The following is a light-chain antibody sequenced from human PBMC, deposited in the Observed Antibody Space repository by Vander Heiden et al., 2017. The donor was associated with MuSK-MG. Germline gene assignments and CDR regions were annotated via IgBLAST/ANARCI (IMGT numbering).Light chain of an antibody. V-gene: IGKV1-33*01. CDR3: QQYDNLLS. Sequence: DIQMTQSPSSLSASVGDRVTITCQASQDISNYLNWYQQKPGKAPKLLIYDASNLEKGVSSRFSGSGSGTDFTFTISSLQPEDIATYYCQQYDNLLSFGQGTKLEIK. J-gene: IGKJ2*01. CDR2: DAS. CDR1: QDISNY.